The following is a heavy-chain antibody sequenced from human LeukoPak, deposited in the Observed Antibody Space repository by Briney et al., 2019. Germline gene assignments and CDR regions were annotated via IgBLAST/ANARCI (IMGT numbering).Heavy chain of an antibody. CDR3: ASGRSSGWYRWFDP. CDR1: GYTFTSYD. J-gene: IGHJ5*02. Sequence: ASVKVSCKASGYTFTSYDINWVRQATGQGLEWMGWMNPNSGNTGYAQKFQGRVTITRNTSISTAYMELSSLRSEDTAVYYCASGRSSGWYRWFDPWGQGTLVTVSS. D-gene: IGHD6-19*01. V-gene: IGHV1-8*03. CDR2: MNPNSGNT.